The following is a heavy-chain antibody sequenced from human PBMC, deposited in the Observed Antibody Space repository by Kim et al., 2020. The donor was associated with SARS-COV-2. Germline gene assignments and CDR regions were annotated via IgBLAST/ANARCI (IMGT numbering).Heavy chain of an antibody. Sequence: GGSLRLSCAASGFTFSSYGMHWVRQAPGKGLEWVAVISYDGSNKYYADSVKGRFTISRDNSKNTLYLQMNSLRAEDTAVYYCAKDPRPRLWFGATALEWGQGTLVTVSS. CDR2: ISYDGSNK. CDR1: GFTFSSYG. D-gene: IGHD3-10*01. CDR3: AKDPRPRLWFGATALE. J-gene: IGHJ4*02. V-gene: IGHV3-30*18.